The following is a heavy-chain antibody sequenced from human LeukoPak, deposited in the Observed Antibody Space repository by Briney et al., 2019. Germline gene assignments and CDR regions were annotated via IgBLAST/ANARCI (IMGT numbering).Heavy chain of an antibody. V-gene: IGHV4-30-2*01. Sequence: PSQTLSLTCAVSGGSISSGGYSWSWIRQPPGKGLEWIGYIYHSGSTYYNPSLKSRVTISVDRSKNQFSLKLSSVTAADTAVYYWARARIAAAGTFDYWGQGTLVTVSS. CDR2: IYHSGST. CDR3: ARARIAAAGTFDY. J-gene: IGHJ4*02. CDR1: GGSISSGGYS. D-gene: IGHD6-13*01.